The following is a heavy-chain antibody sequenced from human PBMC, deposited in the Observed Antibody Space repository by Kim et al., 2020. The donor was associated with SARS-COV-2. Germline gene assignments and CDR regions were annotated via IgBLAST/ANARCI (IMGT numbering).Heavy chain of an antibody. V-gene: IGHV3-48*03. CDR2: ISRTGDNI. CDR1: GFTITSHD. D-gene: IGHD3-22*01. J-gene: IGHJ3*01. Sequence: GGSLRLSCAASGFTITSHDMNWVRQAPGKGLEWVSYISRTGDNIFYADSVKGRFTISRDSAKNSLYLHMSGLRVEDTAIYYCARDSGYYESFPEAFDLWGQGTMLPLSS. CDR3: ARDSGYYESFPEAFDL.